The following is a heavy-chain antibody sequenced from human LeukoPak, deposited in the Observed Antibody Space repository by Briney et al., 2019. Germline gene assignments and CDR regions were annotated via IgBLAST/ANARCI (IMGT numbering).Heavy chain of an antibody. D-gene: IGHD6-13*01. Sequence: SETLSLTCAVSGYYISSGYYWGWIRQPPGKGLEWIGSSYHSGSTYYNPSLKSRVTISVDTSKNQFSLKLSSVTAADTAVYYCARGSFGIAAAGTQYFDYWGQGTLVTVSS. V-gene: IGHV4-38-2*01. J-gene: IGHJ4*02. CDR2: SYHSGST. CDR1: GYYISSGYY. CDR3: ARGSFGIAAAGTQYFDY.